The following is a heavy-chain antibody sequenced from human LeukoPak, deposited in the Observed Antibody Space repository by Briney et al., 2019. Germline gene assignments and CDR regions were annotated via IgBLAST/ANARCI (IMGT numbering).Heavy chain of an antibody. Sequence: SETLSLTCTVSGGSMTNYQWSWIRQPPGKGLEWIGYIYYSGSTYYNPSLKSRVTISVDTSRNQFSLKLSSVTAADTAVYYCARGRGRSGTFDYWGQGTLVTVSS. J-gene: IGHJ4*02. V-gene: IGHV4-59*12. CDR2: IYYSGST. CDR3: ARGRGRSGTFDY. CDR1: GGSMTNYQ. D-gene: IGHD3-16*01.